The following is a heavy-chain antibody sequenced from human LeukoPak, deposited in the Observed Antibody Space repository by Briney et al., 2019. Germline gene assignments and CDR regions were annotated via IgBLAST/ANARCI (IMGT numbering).Heavy chain of an antibody. CDR2: ISSSSSYI. CDR1: GFTFSSYS. V-gene: IGHV3-21*01. CDR3: ARRLYCSSTSCSYYFDY. D-gene: IGHD2-2*01. J-gene: IGHJ4*02. Sequence: GGSLRLSCAASGFTFSSYSMNWVRQAPGKGLEWVSSISSSSSYIYCADSVKGRFTISRDNAKNSLYLQMNSLRAEDTAVYYCARRLYCSSTSCSYYFDYWGQGTLVTVSS.